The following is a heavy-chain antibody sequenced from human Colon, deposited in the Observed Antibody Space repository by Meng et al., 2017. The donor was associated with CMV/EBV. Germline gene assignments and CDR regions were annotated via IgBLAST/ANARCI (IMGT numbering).Heavy chain of an antibody. CDR1: GFTFSLYW. J-gene: IGHJ2*01. CDR3: AAGEGWYFDL. Sequence: VEVLWCGAGLGQPRGSSCPSCTASGFTFSLYWMHWVRQAPGRGLEWVASIKWDGSEKYYVNSMKGRFTISRDNAKNSLYLQMNSLRPEDTAVYYCAAGEGWYFDLWGRGTLVTVSS. CDR2: IKWDGSEK. V-gene: IGHV3-7*02.